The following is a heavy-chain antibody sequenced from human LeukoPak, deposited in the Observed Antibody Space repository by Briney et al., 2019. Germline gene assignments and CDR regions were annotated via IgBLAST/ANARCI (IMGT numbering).Heavy chain of an antibody. CDR1: SYSFTSYD. CDR2: MKANTGRT. CDR3: ARLSQTPDYYTLGGYYYLGY. J-gene: IGHJ4*02. Sequence: ASVKVSCKASSYSFTSYDINWVPEAAGHGLEWMGWMKANTGRTGYAQKFQGRITMTRDTSINTAYMELTNLRSEDTAIYYCARLSQTPDYYTLGGYYYLGYWGQGTPVTVSS. D-gene: IGHD3-10*01. V-gene: IGHV1-8*01.